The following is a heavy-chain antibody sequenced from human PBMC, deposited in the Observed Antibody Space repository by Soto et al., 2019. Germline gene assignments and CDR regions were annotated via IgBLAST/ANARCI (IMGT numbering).Heavy chain of an antibody. CDR2: VNPSGGST. V-gene: IGHV1-46*01. J-gene: IGHJ5*02. D-gene: IGHD2-2*01. Sequence: QVQLVQSGAEVKRPGASVKVSCRASGYTFTTYFMHWVRQAPGQGLEWMGIVNPSGGSTAYAQKFHCRVTMTRDTSSSTFYMELTSLTSEDMAVYHCLIRDCSETGCSRNRFDPWGQGTLVTVSS. CDR1: GYTFTTYF. CDR3: LIRDCSETGCSRNRFDP.